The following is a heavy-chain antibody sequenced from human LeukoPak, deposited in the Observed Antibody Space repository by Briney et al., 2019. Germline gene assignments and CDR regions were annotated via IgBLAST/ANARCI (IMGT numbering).Heavy chain of an antibody. CDR1: GYTFTGYY. J-gene: IGHJ4*02. CDR2: INPNSGGT. V-gene: IGHV1-2*02. CDR3: AREGREFGPHKLAGFDY. D-gene: IGHD3-16*01. Sequence: GASVKVSCKASGYTFTGYYMHWVRQAAGKGLEWMGWINPNSGGTNYAQKFQGRVTMTRDTSISTAYMELSRLRYDDTAVYYCAREGREFGPHKLAGFDYWGQGTLVTVSS.